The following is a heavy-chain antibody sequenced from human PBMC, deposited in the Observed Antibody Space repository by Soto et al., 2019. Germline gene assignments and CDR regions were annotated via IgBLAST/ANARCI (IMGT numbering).Heavy chain of an antibody. CDR1: GGTFSSYP. J-gene: IGHJ4*02. CDR2: TFPIFDRG. V-gene: IGHV1-69*05. D-gene: IGHD3-22*01. CDR3: ARRNTSGYLRYFDS. Sequence: GASVKVSCKASGGTFSSYPITWVRQAPGQGREWMGGTFPIFDRGNYAQKFQGRLTITTDKSTNTAYMELSSLRSEDTAVYYCARRNTSGYLRYFDSWGQGTLVTV.